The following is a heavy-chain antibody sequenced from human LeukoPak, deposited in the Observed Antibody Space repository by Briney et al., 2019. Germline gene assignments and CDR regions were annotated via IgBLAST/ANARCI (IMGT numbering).Heavy chain of an antibody. CDR3: ARHDGATYDY. CDR1: GGSISSYY. CDR2: ICYSGST. J-gene: IGHJ4*02. D-gene: IGHD1-26*01. Sequence: SETLSLTCTVSGGSISSYYWSWIRQPPGKGLEWIGYICYSGSTNYNPSLKSRVTISVDTSKNQFSLKLSSVTAADTAVYYCARHDGATYDYWGQGTLVTVSS. V-gene: IGHV4-59*08.